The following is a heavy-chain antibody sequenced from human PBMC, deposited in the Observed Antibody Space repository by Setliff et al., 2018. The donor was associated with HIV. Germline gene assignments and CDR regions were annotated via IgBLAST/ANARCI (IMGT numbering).Heavy chain of an antibody. CDR3: AEGGLGGGDYYFDY. J-gene: IGHJ4*02. Sequence: ALVKVSCKASGGTFSSYAISWVRQAPGQGLEWMGGIIPIFGTANYAQKFQGRVTITADASTNTVNMELSSLRSEDTAVYYCAEGGLGGGDYYFDYWGQGTLVTVSS. D-gene: IGHD2-21*02. CDR2: IIPIFGTA. CDR1: GGTFSSYA. V-gene: IGHV1-69*13.